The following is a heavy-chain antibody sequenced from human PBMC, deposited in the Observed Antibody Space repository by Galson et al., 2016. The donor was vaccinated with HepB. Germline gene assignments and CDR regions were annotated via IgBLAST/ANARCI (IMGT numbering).Heavy chain of an antibody. Sequence: SCKASGHTFATYGTNYGISWVRQAPGQGLEWMGWTSPYNGNTNYAQNFRGRVTMTTDTSTSTAYMELRSLRSDDTAVYYCARDSRDFYFDYWGQGTLVTVSS. CDR2: TSPYNGNT. CDR1: GHTFATYGTNYG. D-gene: IGHD3-3*01. CDR3: ARDSRDFYFDY. V-gene: IGHV1-18*01. J-gene: IGHJ4*02.